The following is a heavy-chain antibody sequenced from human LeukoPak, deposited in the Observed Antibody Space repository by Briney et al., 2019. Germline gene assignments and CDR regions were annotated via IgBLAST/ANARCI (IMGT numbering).Heavy chain of an antibody. Sequence: KTGGSLRLSCTASGFTFGDYAMSWFRQAPGKGLEWVGFIRSKAYGGTTEYAASVKGRFTISRDDSKSIAYLQMNSLKTEDTAVYYCTRDKSPYYYGSGSSNWFDPWDQGTLVTVSS. J-gene: IGHJ5*02. CDR2: IRSKAYGGTT. D-gene: IGHD3-10*01. V-gene: IGHV3-49*05. CDR1: GFTFGDYA. CDR3: TRDKSPYYYGSGSSNWFDP.